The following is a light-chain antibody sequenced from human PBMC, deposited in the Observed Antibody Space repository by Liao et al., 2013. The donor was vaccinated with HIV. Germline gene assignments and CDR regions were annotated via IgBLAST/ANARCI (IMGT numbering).Light chain of an antibody. CDR1: KLGDKS. V-gene: IGLV3-1*01. Sequence: SYEVTQPASVSVSPGQTATITCSGDKLGDKSVCWYQQRPGQSPVLVIYQDRKRPSGIPERFSGSNSGNTATLTISGTQAMDEADYYCQAWDSTTGDLVFGGGTKLTVL. CDR2: QDR. CDR3: QAWDSTTGDLV. J-gene: IGLJ2*01.